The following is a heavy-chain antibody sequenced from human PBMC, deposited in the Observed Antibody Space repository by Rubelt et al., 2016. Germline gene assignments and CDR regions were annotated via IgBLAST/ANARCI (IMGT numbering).Heavy chain of an antibody. CDR3: TTPYGSGSYNIPHHSGMDV. Sequence: GGLVKPGGSLRLSCAASGFTFRNAWMSWVRQASGKGLEWVGRIKSKTDGGTTDYAAPVKGRFTISRDDSKNTLYLQMNSLKTEDTAVYYCTTPYGSGSYNIPHHSGMDVWGQGTTVTVSS. D-gene: IGHD3-10*01. CDR2: IKSKTDGGTT. J-gene: IGHJ6*02. V-gene: IGHV3-15*01. CDR1: GFTFRNAW.